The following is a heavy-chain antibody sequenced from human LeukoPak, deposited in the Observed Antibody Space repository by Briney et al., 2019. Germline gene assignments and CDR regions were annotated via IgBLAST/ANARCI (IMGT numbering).Heavy chain of an antibody. J-gene: IGHJ4*02. CDR3: ARDSEQWLDY. Sequence: PGRSLRLSCAASGFTFSSYAMHWVRQAPGKGLEWVAVISYDGSNKYYADSVKGRFTISRDNSKNTLYLQMNSLRAEDTAVYYCARDSEQWLDYWGQGTLVTVSS. D-gene: IGHD6-19*01. CDR2: ISYDGSNK. V-gene: IGHV3-30-3*01. CDR1: GFTFSSYA.